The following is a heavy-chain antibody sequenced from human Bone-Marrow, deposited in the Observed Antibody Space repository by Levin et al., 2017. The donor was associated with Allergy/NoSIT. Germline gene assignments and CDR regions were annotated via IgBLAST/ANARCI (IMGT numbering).Heavy chain of an antibody. V-gene: IGHV3-74*01. Sequence: LSLTCAASGFTFRSYWMHWVRQAPGKGLVWVSCINSDGTTTTYADSVKGRFIISRDNVKNTLYLQVNSLRAEDTAVYYCARPIAVSGSTPYYYGLDVWGQGTTVTVSS. J-gene: IGHJ6*02. CDR2: INSDGTTT. CDR1: GFTFRSYW. CDR3: ARPIAVSGSTPYYYGLDV. D-gene: IGHD6-19*01.